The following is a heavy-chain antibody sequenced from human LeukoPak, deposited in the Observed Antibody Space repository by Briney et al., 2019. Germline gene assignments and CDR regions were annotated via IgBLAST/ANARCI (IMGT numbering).Heavy chain of an antibody. V-gene: IGHV4-39*01. CDR3: ARVVEMAYPDY. Sequence: SETLSLTCTVSGGSISSSSYYWGWIRQPPGKGLEWIGSIYYSGSTYYNPSLKSRVTISVDTSKNQFSLKLSSVTAADTAVYYRARVVEMAYPDYWGQGTLVTVSS. J-gene: IGHJ4*02. D-gene: IGHD5-24*01. CDR1: GGSISSSSYY. CDR2: IYYSGST.